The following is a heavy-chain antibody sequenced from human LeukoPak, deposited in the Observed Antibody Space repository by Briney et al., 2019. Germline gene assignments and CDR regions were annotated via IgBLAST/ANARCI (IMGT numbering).Heavy chain of an antibody. V-gene: IGHV4-31*03. CDR3: ASEGRFLLIDY. Sequence: SETLSLTRTVSGGSISSGGYYWSWIRHHPGKGLEWIGYIYYSGSTYYNPSLKSRVTISVDTSNNQFSLKLSSVTAADTAVYYCASEGRFLLIDYWGQGTLVTVSS. CDR1: GGSISSGGYY. J-gene: IGHJ4*02. CDR2: IYYSGST. D-gene: IGHD3-10*01.